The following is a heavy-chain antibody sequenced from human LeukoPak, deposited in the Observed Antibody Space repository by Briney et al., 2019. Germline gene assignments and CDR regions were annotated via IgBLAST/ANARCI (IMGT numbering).Heavy chain of an antibody. J-gene: IGHJ5*02. V-gene: IGHV3-21*01. D-gene: IGHD2-8*01. CDR1: GFTFSSYS. CDR3: ARDRMGPSSYNWFDP. CDR2: ISSSSSYI. Sequence: GGSLRLSCAASGFTFSSYSMNWVRQAPGKGLEWVSSISSSSSYIYYADSVKGRFTISRDNAKDSLYLQMNSLRAEDTAVYYCARDRMGPSSYNWFDPWGQGTLVTVSS.